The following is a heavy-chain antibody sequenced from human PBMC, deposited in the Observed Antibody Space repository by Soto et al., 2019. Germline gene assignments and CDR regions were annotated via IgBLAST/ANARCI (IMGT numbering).Heavy chain of an antibody. CDR2: IIPIFGTA. D-gene: IGHD6-13*01. CDR3: ARGFGDSSSWYSWHVRYNWFDP. CDR1: GGTFSSYA. V-gene: IGHV1-69*13. J-gene: IGHJ5*02. Sequence: SVKVSCKASGGTFSSYAISWVRQAPGQGLEWMGGIIPIFGTANYAQKFQGRVTITADESTSTAYMELSSLRSEDTAVYYCARGFGDSSSWYSWHVRYNWFDPWGQGTLVTVSS.